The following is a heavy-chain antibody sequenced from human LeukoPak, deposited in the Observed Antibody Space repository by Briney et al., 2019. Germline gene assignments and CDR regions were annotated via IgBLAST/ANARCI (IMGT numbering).Heavy chain of an antibody. CDR3: AKDPNGDYIGTFDF. CDR1: GLTFSSYA. Sequence: GGSLRLSCAASGLTFSSYAMMWLRQAPGKGLEWVSAIIGNGGWALYADSVKGRFTISRDNTKNTLYLQMSSLRAEDTAVYYCAKDPNGDYIGTFDFWGQGTMVTVSS. V-gene: IGHV3-23*01. CDR2: IIGNGGWA. J-gene: IGHJ3*01. D-gene: IGHD4-17*01.